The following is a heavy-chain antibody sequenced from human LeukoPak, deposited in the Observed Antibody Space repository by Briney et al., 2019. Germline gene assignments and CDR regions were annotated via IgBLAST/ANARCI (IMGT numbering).Heavy chain of an antibody. CDR1: GGTFSSYT. Sequence: SVKVSCKSSGGTFSSYTISWVRQAPGQGLEWMERIIPILGIANYAQKFQGRVTITADKSTSTAYMELSSLRSEDTAVYYCATTGDMVRGVFDYWGQGTLVTVSS. J-gene: IGHJ4*02. D-gene: IGHD3-10*01. CDR2: IIPILGIA. V-gene: IGHV1-69*02. CDR3: ATTGDMVRGVFDY.